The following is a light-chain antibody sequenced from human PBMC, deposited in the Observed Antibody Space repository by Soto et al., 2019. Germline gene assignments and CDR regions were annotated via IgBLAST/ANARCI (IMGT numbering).Light chain of an antibody. CDR1: SSDVGGYDY. V-gene: IGLV2-14*01. CDR3: SSYSISTAYL. Sequence: SVLTQPASGSGSPGQSITISCTGTSSDVGGYDYVSWYQLHPGKAPKLMIFEVSSRPSGVSYRFSGSKSGNTASLTISGLQVEDEADYFCSSYSISTAYLFGTGTKVTVL. J-gene: IGLJ1*01. CDR2: EVS.